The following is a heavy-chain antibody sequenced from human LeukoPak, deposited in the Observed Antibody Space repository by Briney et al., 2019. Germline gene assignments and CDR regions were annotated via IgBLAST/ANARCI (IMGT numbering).Heavy chain of an antibody. Sequence: GGSLRLSCAASGLTFSSYRMNWVRPAPGKGREWVSSISSSSSDIYYAPPVKGRFTISRDNAKNSLNLQLNILRAEDTAVYYCARVRAAALDYWGQGTLVTVSS. CDR2: ISSSSSDI. V-gene: IGHV3-21*01. CDR3: ARVRAAALDY. D-gene: IGHD2-2*01. CDR1: GLTFSSYR. J-gene: IGHJ4*02.